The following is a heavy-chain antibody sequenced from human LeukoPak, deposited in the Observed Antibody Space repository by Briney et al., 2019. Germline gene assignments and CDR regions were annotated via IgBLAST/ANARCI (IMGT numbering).Heavy chain of an antibody. Sequence: SETLSLTCTVFGDSVTGYYLNWVRQPPGKRLEWIGHIYKIGTTNYNPSLKSRLTISADTSKNQFSLKLRSVTAADTAVYYCVIGVGWQPDYWGQGALVTVSS. J-gene: IGHJ4*02. CDR1: GDSVTGYY. CDR3: VIGVGWQPDY. CDR2: IYKIGTT. V-gene: IGHV4-59*02. D-gene: IGHD2-15*01.